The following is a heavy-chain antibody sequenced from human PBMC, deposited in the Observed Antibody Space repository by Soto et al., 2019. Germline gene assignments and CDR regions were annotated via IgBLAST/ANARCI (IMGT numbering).Heavy chain of an antibody. Sequence: QVQLVQSGAELKKPGASVKVSCKASGYTFTSYAMNWVRQAPGQRPEWMGWINAGNGNTKYSQKFQGRVTISRDTSASTAYMELSSLKSEDTAVYYCARGRNYDISSSIDYWGQGTLVTVSS. CDR3: ARGRNYDISSSIDY. CDR2: INAGNGNT. D-gene: IGHD3-9*01. J-gene: IGHJ4*02. V-gene: IGHV1-3*01. CDR1: GYTFTSYA.